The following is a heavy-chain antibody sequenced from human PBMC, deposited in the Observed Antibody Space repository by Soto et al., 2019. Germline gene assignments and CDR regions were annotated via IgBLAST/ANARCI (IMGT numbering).Heavy chain of an antibody. CDR2: IWYDGSNK. Sequence: QVQLVESGGGVVQPGRSLRLSCAASGFTFSSYGMHWVRQAPGKGLEWVAVIWYDGSNKYYADSVKGRFTISRDNSKNTLYLQMNSLRAEDTAVYYCARDFRYCSGGSCTRYFDYWGQGTLVTVSS. V-gene: IGHV3-33*01. CDR1: GFTFSSYG. CDR3: ARDFRYCSGGSCTRYFDY. D-gene: IGHD2-15*01. J-gene: IGHJ4*02.